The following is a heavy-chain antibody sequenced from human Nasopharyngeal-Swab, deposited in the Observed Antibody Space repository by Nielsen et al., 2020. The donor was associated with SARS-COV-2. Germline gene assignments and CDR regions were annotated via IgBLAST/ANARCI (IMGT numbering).Heavy chain of an antibody. CDR2: IYYSGST. J-gene: IGHJ4*02. Sequence: GSLRLSCTVSGGSISSSSYYWGWIRQPPGKGLEWIGSIYYSGSTYYNPSLKSRVTISVDTSKNQFSLKLSSVTAADTAVYYCASIAAPVLYFDYWGQGTLVTVSS. CDR1: GGSISSSSYY. CDR3: ASIAAPVLYFDY. V-gene: IGHV4-39*01. D-gene: IGHD6-6*01.